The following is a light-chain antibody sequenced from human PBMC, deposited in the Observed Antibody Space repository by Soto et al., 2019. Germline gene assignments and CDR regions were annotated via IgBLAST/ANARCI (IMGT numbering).Light chain of an antibody. CDR2: DVS. CDR3: NSYTPSNTRQIV. CDR1: SSDVDGYNY. J-gene: IGLJ1*01. Sequence: QSALTQPASVSGSPGQSITISCTGTSSDVDGYNYVSWYQQHPGKAPKFMIYDVSNRPSGVSTRFSGSKSGNTASLTISGLQAEDEADYYCNSYTPSNTRQIVFGTGIKLTVL. V-gene: IGLV2-14*01.